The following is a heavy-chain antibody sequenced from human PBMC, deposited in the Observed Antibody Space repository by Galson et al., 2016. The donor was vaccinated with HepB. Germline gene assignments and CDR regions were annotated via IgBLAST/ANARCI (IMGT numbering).Heavy chain of an antibody. CDR2: ISGSGGTT. V-gene: IGHV3-23*01. J-gene: IGHJ4*02. Sequence: SLRLSCAASGFAFDNYAMNWVRRAPGKGLEWVSGISGSGGTTYYAEHVRGRFTISRDNSKNTLYLQMNNLRDDATAVYYCAKGLRGWPTYYDCWGRGTLVTVSS. CDR1: GFAFDNYA. CDR3: AKGLRGWPTYYDC. D-gene: IGHD2-15*01.